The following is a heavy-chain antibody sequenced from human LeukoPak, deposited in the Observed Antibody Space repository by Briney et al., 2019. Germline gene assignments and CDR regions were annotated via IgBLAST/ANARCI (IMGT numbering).Heavy chain of an antibody. CDR3: AKDTGDSDGDFDY. CDR1: GFTFSKYA. J-gene: IGHJ4*02. CDR2: ITGSSGRT. Sequence: PGGSLRLSCVASGFTFSKYAMSWVRQAPGKGLGWVSGITGSSGRTFYADSVTGRFTISRDNSKNTLYLQMNSLRADDTALYYCAKDTGDSDGDFDYWGQGIMVTVSS. D-gene: IGHD2-15*01. V-gene: IGHV3-23*01.